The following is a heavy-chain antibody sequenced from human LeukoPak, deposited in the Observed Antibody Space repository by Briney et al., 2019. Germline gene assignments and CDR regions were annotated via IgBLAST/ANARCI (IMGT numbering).Heavy chain of an antibody. D-gene: IGHD1-26*01. Sequence: GGSLRLSCAASGFTFSTYNMNWVRQAPGRGLEWISYIHGSSSTIYYADSVKGRFTISRDNAKNSLYLQMSSLRDEDTAVYYCARAWVVGVPGCDYWGQGTLVTVSS. CDR2: IHGSSSTI. J-gene: IGHJ4*02. CDR1: GFTFSTYN. CDR3: ARAWVVGVPGCDY. V-gene: IGHV3-48*02.